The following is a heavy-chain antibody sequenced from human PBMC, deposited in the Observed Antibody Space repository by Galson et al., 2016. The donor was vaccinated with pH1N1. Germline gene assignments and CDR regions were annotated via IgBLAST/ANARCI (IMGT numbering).Heavy chain of an antibody. V-gene: IGHV1-69*13. CDR1: EGTFSNSA. J-gene: IGHJ6*02. CDR2: IIPIFGTT. Sequence: SVKVSCKASEGTFSNSAVSWVRQAPGQGLEWMGEIIPIFGTTQYAQKIQGRVTITADQPTSTSYMELSSLRSQDTAGYYCASPAMVRGVVYYHVGMDIWGQGTTVTVSS. CDR3: ASPAMVRGVVYYHVGMDI. D-gene: IGHD3-10*01.